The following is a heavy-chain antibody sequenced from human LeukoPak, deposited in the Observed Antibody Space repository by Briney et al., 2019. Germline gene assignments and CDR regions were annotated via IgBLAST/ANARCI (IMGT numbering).Heavy chain of an antibody. CDR3: ARDGRLYGGNSGYYYYYYMDV. CDR1: GASISSHY. CDR2: IYYSVRT. V-gene: IGHV4-59*11. Sequence: SETLSLTCSVSGASISSHYWSWIRQPPGKGLEWIGYIYYSVRTNYNPSLKSRVTISVDTSKNQFSLKLSSVTAADTAVYYCARDGRLYGGNSGYYYYYYMDVWGKGTTVTVSS. J-gene: IGHJ6*03. D-gene: IGHD4-23*01.